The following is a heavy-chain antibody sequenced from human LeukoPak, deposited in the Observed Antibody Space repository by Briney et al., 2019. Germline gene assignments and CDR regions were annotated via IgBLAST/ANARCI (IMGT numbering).Heavy chain of an antibody. Sequence: SENLSLTCTVSGYSISSGYYWGWIRQPPGKGLEWIGSIYHSGSTYYNPSLKSRVTISVDTSKNQFSLKLSSVTAADTAVYYCARSKLGVVIIRGDYYYRDVWGKGTTVTVSS. V-gene: IGHV4-38-2*02. CDR1: GYSISSGYY. CDR3: ARSKLGVVIIRGDYYYRDV. CDR2: IYHSGST. D-gene: IGHD3-3*01. J-gene: IGHJ6*03.